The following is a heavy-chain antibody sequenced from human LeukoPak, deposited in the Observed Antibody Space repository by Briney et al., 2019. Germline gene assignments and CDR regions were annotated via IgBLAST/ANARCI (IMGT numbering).Heavy chain of an antibody. Sequence: GGSLRLSCAASGFTFSSCGMHWVRQAPGKGLEWVAVISYDGSNKYYADSVKGRFTISRDNSKNTLYLQMNSLRAEDTAVYYCAKDWSSGWYPYYFDYWGQGTLVTVSS. V-gene: IGHV3-30*18. CDR1: GFTFSSCG. CDR2: ISYDGSNK. J-gene: IGHJ4*02. D-gene: IGHD6-19*01. CDR3: AKDWSSGWYPYYFDY.